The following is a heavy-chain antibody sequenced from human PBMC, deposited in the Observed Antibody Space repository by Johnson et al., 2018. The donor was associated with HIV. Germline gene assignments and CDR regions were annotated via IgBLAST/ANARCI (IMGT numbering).Heavy chain of an antibody. V-gene: IGHV3-7*05. CDR2: INQDGVEK. D-gene: IGHD6-19*01. CDR3: VRGGAVAPSSGFDI. Sequence: VQLVESGGGVVQPGRSLRLSCAASGFTFSSYAMHWVRQAPGKGLGWVANINQDGVEKYYVDSVKGRFTISRDNATNSLFLQMNIVRDEDTAVYYCVRGGAVAPSSGFDIWGQGTKVTVSS. CDR1: GFTFSSYA. J-gene: IGHJ3*02.